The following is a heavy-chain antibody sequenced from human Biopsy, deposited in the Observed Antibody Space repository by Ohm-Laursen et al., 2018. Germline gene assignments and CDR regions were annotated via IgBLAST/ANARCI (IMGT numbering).Heavy chain of an antibody. CDR1: GGSLNNHY. CDR3: ARHDRSGYWGLDH. D-gene: IGHD3-22*01. V-gene: IGHV4-4*08. Sequence: SETLSLTCSVSGGSLNNHYWSWIRQSPGKGLEWLAYIYSSGRTNYNPSLKSRIIVSVDTSKNQLSLKVTSVTATDTAMYYCARHDRSGYWGLDHWGQGALVTVSA. J-gene: IGHJ5*02. CDR2: IYSSGRT.